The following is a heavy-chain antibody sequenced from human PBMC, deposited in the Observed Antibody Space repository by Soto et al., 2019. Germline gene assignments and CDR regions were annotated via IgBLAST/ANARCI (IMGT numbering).Heavy chain of an antibody. J-gene: IGHJ6*02. D-gene: IGHD5-12*01. Sequence: GGSLRLSCAASGFTFSSYGMHWVRQAPGKGLEWVAVISYDGSNKYYADSVKGRFTISRDNSKNTLYLQMNSLRAEDTAVYYCAKDVSPEMATIIYGMEVWGQGTTVTVSS. CDR3: AKDVSPEMATIIYGMEV. V-gene: IGHV3-30*18. CDR1: GFTFSSYG. CDR2: ISYDGSNK.